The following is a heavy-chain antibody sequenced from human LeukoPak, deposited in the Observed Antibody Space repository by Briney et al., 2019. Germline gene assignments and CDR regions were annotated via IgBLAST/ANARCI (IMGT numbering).Heavy chain of an antibody. CDR1: GFTFSSNW. CDR2: INADGSIT. Sequence: GGSLRLSCAASGFTFSSNWIHWVRQAPGKGLVWVSRINADGSITSYADSEKGLFTLSRDNAKNTVYLNMNRLSVDDTAVYHGVRFSPPDYWGQGTLVTASS. CDR3: VRFSPPDY. V-gene: IGHV3-74*01. J-gene: IGHJ4*02.